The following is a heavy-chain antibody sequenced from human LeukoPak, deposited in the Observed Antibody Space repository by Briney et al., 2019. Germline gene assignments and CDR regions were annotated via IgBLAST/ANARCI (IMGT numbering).Heavy chain of an antibody. D-gene: IGHD3-9*01. Sequence: GGSLRLSLAASGFTFGNNWMSSVRQTPRKGLWRVANIKQDGSEKYSVDSVTGRFTISRTNATNSLYLQMNSLTAEDTPVNYCARGRTSFDLGGQGPLVIVSS. CDR3: ARGRTSFDL. J-gene: IGHJ1*01. CDR2: IKQDGSEK. CDR1: GFTFGNNW. V-gene: IGHV3-7*01.